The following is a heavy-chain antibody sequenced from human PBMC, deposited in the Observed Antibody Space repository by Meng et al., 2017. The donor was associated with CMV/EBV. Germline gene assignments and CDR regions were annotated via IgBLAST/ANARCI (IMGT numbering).Heavy chain of an antibody. J-gene: IGHJ6*02. D-gene: IGHD1-26*01. Sequence: GGSLRLSCAASGFTFSSYAMHWVRQAPGKGLEWVAVISYDGSNKYYADSVKGRFTISRDNSKNTLYLQMNSLRAEDTAVYYGARGHGKWELLRDGMDVWGQGTTVTVSS. V-gene: IGHV3-30*04. CDR3: ARGHGKWELLRDGMDV. CDR1: GFTFSSYA. CDR2: ISYDGSNK.